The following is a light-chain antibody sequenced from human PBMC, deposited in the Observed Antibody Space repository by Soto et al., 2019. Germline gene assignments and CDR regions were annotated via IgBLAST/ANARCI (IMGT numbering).Light chain of an antibody. CDR2: GAS. J-gene: IGKJ5*01. Sequence: EIVLTQSPGTLSLSPGERATLSCRASQSVSSSYLAWYQQKPGQPPRLLIYGASSRATGIPDRFSGSGSGTDFNLTISRLEPEDFAVFYCQHYDSLPTTFGQGTRLETK. CDR3: QHYDSLPTT. V-gene: IGKV3-20*01. CDR1: QSVSSSY.